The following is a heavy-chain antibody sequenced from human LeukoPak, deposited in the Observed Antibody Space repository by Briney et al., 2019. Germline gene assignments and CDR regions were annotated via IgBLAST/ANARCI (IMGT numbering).Heavy chain of an antibody. V-gene: IGHV4-34*01. Sequence: PSETLSLTCAVYGGSFSGYYWSWIRQPPGKGLEWIGEINHSGSTNYNPSLKSRVTISVDTSKNQFSLKLSSVTAADTAAYYCGGDLRVGAFDIWGQGTMVTVSS. CDR3: GGDLRVGAFDI. J-gene: IGHJ3*02. D-gene: IGHD2-21*02. CDR2: INHSGST. CDR1: GGSFSGYY.